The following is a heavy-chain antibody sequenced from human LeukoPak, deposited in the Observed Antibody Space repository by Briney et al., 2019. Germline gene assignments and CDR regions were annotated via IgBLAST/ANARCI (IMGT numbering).Heavy chain of an antibody. J-gene: IGHJ4*02. CDR1: GFTVSSNY. CDR2: IYSGGST. D-gene: IGHD3-22*01. Sequence: PGGSLRLSCAASGFTVSSNYMSWVRQAPGKGLEWVSVIYSGGSTYYADSVKGRFTISRDNSKNTLYLQMNSLRAEDTAVYYCAREPYYYDSSGYPVRPYYFDYWGQGTLVTVSS. V-gene: IGHV3-53*01. CDR3: AREPYYYDSSGYPVRPYYFDY.